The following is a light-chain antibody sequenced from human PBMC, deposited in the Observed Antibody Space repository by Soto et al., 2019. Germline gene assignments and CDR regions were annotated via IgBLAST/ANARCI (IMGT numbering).Light chain of an antibody. J-gene: IGLJ1*01. CDR3: SSYTSSSTLV. CDR2: EVS. Sequence: QSALTLPASVSGSPGQSITISCTGTSSDVGGYNYVSWYQQHPGKAPKLMIYEVSNRPSGVYNRFSGSKSGNTASLTISGLQAEEEDDYYCSSYTSSSTLVFGTGTKLTVL. V-gene: IGLV2-14*01. CDR1: SSDVGGYNY.